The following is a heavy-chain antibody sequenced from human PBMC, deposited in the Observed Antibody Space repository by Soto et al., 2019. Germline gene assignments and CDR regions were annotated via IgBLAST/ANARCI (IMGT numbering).Heavy chain of an antibody. CDR2: IYSSGST. V-gene: IGHV4-4*07. D-gene: IGHD2-15*01. Sequence: SETRSLTCTVSGGSISCYYWTWIRQPAGKGLEYIGRIYSSGSTNFSPSLKSRVAMSVDTSQNQFSLKLTSMTAADTAIYYCARVQHSGGSYRWFDPWGQGTLVTVSS. CDR1: GGSISCYY. CDR3: ARVQHSGGSYRWFDP. J-gene: IGHJ5*02.